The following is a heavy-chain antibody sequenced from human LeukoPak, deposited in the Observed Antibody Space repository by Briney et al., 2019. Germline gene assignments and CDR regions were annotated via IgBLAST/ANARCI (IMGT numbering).Heavy chain of an antibody. Sequence: SQTLSLTCTVSGGSISSGGYYWSWIRQPPGKGLEWIGYIYHSGSTYYNPSLKSRVTISVDRSKNQFSLKLSSVTAADTAVYYCARVGDYYDSSVMGAVDYWGQGTLVTVSS. J-gene: IGHJ4*02. CDR2: IYHSGST. V-gene: IGHV4-30-2*01. CDR3: ARVGDYYDSSVMGAVDY. CDR1: GGSISSGGYY. D-gene: IGHD3-22*01.